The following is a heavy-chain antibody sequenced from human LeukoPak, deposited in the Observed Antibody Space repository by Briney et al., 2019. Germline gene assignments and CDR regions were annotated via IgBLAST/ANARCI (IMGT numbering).Heavy chain of an antibody. J-gene: IGHJ6*04. D-gene: IGHD2-2*01. Sequence: GGSLRLSCAASGFTFSDYYMSWIRQAPGKGLEWVSYISSSGSRVYYADSVKGRFTISRDNAKNSLYLQMNSLRAEYTAVYYCARDLGYCTSSSCQPDYYYYGMDVWGKGTTVTVSS. CDR1: GFTFSDYY. CDR2: ISSSGSRV. CDR3: ARDLGYCTSSSCQPDYYYYGMDV. V-gene: IGHV3-11*04.